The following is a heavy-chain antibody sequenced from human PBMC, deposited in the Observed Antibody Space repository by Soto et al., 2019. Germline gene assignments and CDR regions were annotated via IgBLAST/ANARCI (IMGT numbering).Heavy chain of an antibody. J-gene: IGHJ6*02. CDR2: ISYDGSNK. D-gene: IGHD6-6*01. V-gene: IGHV3-30*18. CDR1: GFTFSSYG. CDR3: AKDFETSSSRYYRGMDV. Sequence: GGSLRLSCAASGFTFSSYGMHWVRQAPGKGLEWVAVISYDGSNKDYADSVKGRFTISRDNSKNTLYLQMNSLRAEDTAVYYCAKDFETSSSRYYRGMDVWGQGTTGTVSS.